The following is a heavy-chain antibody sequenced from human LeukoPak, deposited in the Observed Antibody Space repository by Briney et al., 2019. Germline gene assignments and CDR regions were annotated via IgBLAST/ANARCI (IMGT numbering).Heavy chain of an antibody. D-gene: IGHD5-12*01. J-gene: IGHJ4*02. CDR3: ARNWATKITFFDY. Sequence: PSETLSLTCAVYGGSFSGYYWSWIRQPPRKGLEWIGEINYSGSTNYNPSLKSRVTISVDTSKNQFSLKLSSVTAADTAVYYCARNWATKITFFDYWGQGTLVTVSS. V-gene: IGHV4-34*01. CDR2: INYSGST. CDR1: GGSFSGYY.